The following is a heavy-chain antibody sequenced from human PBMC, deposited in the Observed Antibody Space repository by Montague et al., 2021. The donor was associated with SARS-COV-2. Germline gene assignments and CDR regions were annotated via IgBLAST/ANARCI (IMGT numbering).Heavy chain of an antibody. Sequence: SLRLSCAASGFTLRTYEMNWVRQAPGKGLEWVSYISSSGSTIYYADSVKGRFTISRDNAKNSLYLQMNSLRAEDTAVYYCARDGRFGELDYWGQGTLVTVST. V-gene: IGHV3-48*03. CDR3: ARDGRFGELDY. D-gene: IGHD3-10*01. CDR2: ISSSGSTI. CDR1: GFTLRTYE. J-gene: IGHJ4*02.